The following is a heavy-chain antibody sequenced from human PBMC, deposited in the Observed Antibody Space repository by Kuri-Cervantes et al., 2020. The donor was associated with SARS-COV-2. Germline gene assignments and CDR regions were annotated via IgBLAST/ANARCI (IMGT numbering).Heavy chain of an antibody. CDR3: ARETRDSSGYYRLSLDY. CDR2: ISSSGSTI. CDR1: GFTFSSYA. J-gene: IGHJ4*02. Sequence: GGSLRLSCAASGFTFSSYAMHWVRQAPGKGLEWVSYISSSGSTIYYADSVKGRFTISRDNAKNSLYLQMNSLRAEDTAVYYCARETRDSSGYYRLSLDYWGQGTLVTVSS. V-gene: IGHV3-48*03. D-gene: IGHD3-22*01.